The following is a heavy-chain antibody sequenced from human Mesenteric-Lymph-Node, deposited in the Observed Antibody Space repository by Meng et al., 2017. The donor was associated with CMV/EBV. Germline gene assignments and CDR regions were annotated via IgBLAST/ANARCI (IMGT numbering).Heavy chain of an antibody. D-gene: IGHD3-3*01. CDR3: ARDQSEWSQDQKYGMDV. Sequence: SVKVSCKASGYTFTGYYMHWVRQAPGQGLEWMGGIIPIFGTANYAQKFQGRVTITTDESTSTAYMELSSLRSEDTAVYYCARDQSEWSQDQKYGMDVWGQGTTVTVSS. CDR2: IIPIFGTA. CDR1: GYTFTGYY. V-gene: IGHV1-69*05. J-gene: IGHJ6*02.